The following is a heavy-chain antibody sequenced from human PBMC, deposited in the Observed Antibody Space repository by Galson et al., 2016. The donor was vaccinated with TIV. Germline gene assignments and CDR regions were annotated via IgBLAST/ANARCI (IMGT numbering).Heavy chain of an antibody. CDR1: GISFSSYW. J-gene: IGHJ4*02. V-gene: IGHV3-7*01. CDR2: INQGGSEK. D-gene: IGHD2-8*01. Sequence: SLRLSCAVSGISFSSYWMTWVRQAPGKGLEWVASINQGGSEKYYVDSVKGRFTISRDNAKNSLYLQMNSLRADDTAMFCCASQGVDYWGQGTLVTVSS. CDR3: ASQGVDY.